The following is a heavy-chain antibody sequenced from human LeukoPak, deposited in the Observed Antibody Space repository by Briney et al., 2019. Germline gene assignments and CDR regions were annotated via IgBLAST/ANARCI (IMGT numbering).Heavy chain of an antibody. V-gene: IGHV4-39*01. Sequence: SETPSLTCTVSGGSISSSSYYWGWIRQPPGKGLEWIGSIYYSGSTYYNPSLKSRVTISVDTSKNQFSLKLSSVTAADTAVYYCASFNYYGSGSYRDYWGQGTLVTVSS. CDR1: GGSISSSSYY. J-gene: IGHJ4*02. CDR2: IYYSGST. D-gene: IGHD3-10*01. CDR3: ASFNYYGSGSYRDY.